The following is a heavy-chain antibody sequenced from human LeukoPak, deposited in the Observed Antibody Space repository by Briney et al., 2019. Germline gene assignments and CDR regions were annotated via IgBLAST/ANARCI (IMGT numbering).Heavy chain of an antibody. CDR3: ARARSWPEHAFDI. CDR1: GFTVSSNY. Sequence: PGGSLRLSCAASGFTVSSNYMTWVRQAPGKGLEWVSVLYSGGSTYYADSVKGRFTISRDNSKNTLFLQMNSLRAEDTAVLFCARARSWPEHAFDIWGQGTMVTVSS. D-gene: IGHD5-24*01. V-gene: IGHV3-53*01. J-gene: IGHJ3*02. CDR2: LYSGGST.